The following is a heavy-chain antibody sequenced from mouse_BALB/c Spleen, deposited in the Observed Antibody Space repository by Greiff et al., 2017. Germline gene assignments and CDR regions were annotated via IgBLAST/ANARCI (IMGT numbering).Heavy chain of an antibody. CDR1: GFTFSSYG. CDR3: ARDPWDEPYYFDY. CDR2: INSNGGST. D-gene: IGHD4-1*01. J-gene: IGHJ2*01. V-gene: IGHV5-6-3*01. Sequence: EVHLVESGGGLVQPGGSLKLSCAASGFTFSSYGMSWVRQTPDKRLELVATINSNGGSTYYPDSVKGRFTIYRDNAKNTLYLQMSSLKSEDTAMYYCARDPWDEPYYFDYWGQGTTLTVSS.